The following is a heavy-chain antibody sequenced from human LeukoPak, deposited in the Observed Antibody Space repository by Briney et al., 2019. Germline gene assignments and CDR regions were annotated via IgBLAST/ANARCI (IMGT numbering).Heavy chain of an antibody. CDR1: GGSISSYY. CDR2: IYYSGST. CDR3: ARHEHYDWYFDL. Sequence: SQTLSLTCAVSGGSISSYYWSWIRQPPGKGLEWIGYIYYSGSTNYNPSLKSRVTISVDTSKNQFSLKLSSVTAADTAVYYCARHEHYDWYFDLWGRGTLVTVSS. J-gene: IGHJ2*01. V-gene: IGHV4-59*08. D-gene: IGHD3-16*01.